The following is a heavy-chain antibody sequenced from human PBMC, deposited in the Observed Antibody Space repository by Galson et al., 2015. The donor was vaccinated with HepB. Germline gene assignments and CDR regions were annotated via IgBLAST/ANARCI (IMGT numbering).Heavy chain of an antibody. CDR1: GFIFSGST. D-gene: IGHD2-2*01. Sequence: SLRLSCAASGFIFSGSTIYWVRQASGKGLEWVGRIRSKPDSYATAYALSMRGRLTISRDDSQNTAYLQMSSLQTEDTAMYYCCTRAGAGDSFAFWGQGTLVTVSS. CDR3: CTRAGAGDSFAF. J-gene: IGHJ4*02. V-gene: IGHV3-73*01. CDR2: IRSKPDSYAT.